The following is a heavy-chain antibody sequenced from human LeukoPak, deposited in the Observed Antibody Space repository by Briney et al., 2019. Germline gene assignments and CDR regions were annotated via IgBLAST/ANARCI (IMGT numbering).Heavy chain of an antibody. D-gene: IGHD1-26*01. Sequence: SETLSLTCTVSGGSISSYYWSWIRQPPGKGLEWIGEINHSGSTNYNPSLKSRVTISVDTSKNQFSLKLSSVTAADTAVYYCARVPVGLRPRAKGFDYWGQGTLVTVSS. J-gene: IGHJ4*02. CDR3: ARVPVGLRPRAKGFDY. CDR1: GGSISSYY. CDR2: INHSGST. V-gene: IGHV4-34*01.